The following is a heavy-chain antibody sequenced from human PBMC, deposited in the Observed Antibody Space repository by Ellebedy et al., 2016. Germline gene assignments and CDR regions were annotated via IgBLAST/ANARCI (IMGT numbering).Heavy chain of an antibody. J-gene: IGHJ4*02. Sequence: ASVKVSCXASGYTFTGYYMHWVRQAPGQGLEWMGWINPNSGGTNYAQKFQGRVTMTRDTSTSTVYMELSSLRSEDAAVYYCARDRDYGGNLRTFDYWGQGTLVTVSS. CDR3: ARDRDYGGNLRTFDY. V-gene: IGHV1-2*02. CDR1: GYTFTGYY. D-gene: IGHD4-23*01. CDR2: INPNSGGT.